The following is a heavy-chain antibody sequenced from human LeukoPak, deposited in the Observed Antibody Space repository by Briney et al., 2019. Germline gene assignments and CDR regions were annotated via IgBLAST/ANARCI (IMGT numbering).Heavy chain of an antibody. Sequence: GRTLRLYCAASGLTFSSYWMHWVRHAPGKGLVWVSRINSDGSSTSYADSVKGRFTISRDNAKNTLYLQMNSLRAEDTAVYYCARAPVGATCFDYWGQGTLVTVSS. V-gene: IGHV3-74*01. CDR1: GLTFSSYW. D-gene: IGHD1-26*01. J-gene: IGHJ4*02. CDR3: ARAPVGATCFDY. CDR2: INSDGSST.